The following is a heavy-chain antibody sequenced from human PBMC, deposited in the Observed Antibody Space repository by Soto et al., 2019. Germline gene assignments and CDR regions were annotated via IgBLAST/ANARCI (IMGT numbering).Heavy chain of an antibody. CDR1: GFTFSSYD. CDR3: ARAIGPTLFDY. V-gene: IGHV3-13*04. CDR2: IGTAGDT. J-gene: IGHJ4*02. Sequence: PEGSLRLSCSASGFTFSSYDMHWVRQGPGKGLEWVSAIGTAGDTNYAGSVKGRFTISRENAKNSLYLQMNSLRAGDTAIYFCARAIGPTLFDYWCQGTLVIVSS. D-gene: IGHD3-22*01.